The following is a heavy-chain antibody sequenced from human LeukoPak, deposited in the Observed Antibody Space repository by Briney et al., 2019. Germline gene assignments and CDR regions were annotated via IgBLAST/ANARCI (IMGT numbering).Heavy chain of an antibody. CDR1: GGSFSGYY. CDR3: ARCEVVPAAMRDYYYGMDV. D-gene: IGHD2-2*01. Sequence: SETLSLTCAVYGGSFSGYYWRWIRQPPGKGLEWIEEINHSGSTNYNPSLKSRVTISVDTSKNQFSLKLSSVTAADTAVYYCARCEVVPAAMRDYYYGMDVWGQGTTVTVSS. CDR2: INHSGST. V-gene: IGHV4-34*01. J-gene: IGHJ6*02.